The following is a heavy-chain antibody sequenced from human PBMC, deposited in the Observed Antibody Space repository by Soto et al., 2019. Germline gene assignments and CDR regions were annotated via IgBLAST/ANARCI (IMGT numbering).Heavy chain of an antibody. V-gene: IGHV3-23*01. J-gene: IGHJ4*02. CDR2: ITNTGGST. Sequence: GGSLRLSCAGSGFTFSSHAVSWVRQAPGKGLECVSSITNTGGSTYYADSVKGRFTISRDNSKNTVYLQINSPRAEDTAVYYCAKAGYGSGSYYTLSFDYWGQGSLVTVSS. CDR3: AKAGYGSGSYYTLSFDY. D-gene: IGHD3-10*01. CDR1: GFTFSSHA.